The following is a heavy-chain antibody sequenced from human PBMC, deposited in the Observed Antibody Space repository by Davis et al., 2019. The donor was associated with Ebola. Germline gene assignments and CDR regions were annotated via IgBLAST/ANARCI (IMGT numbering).Heavy chain of an antibody. Sequence: AASVKVSCKASGGTFSSYAISWVRQAPGQGLEWMGWISAYNGNTNYAQKLQGRVTMTRDTSTSTVYMELSSLRSEDTAVYYCARDYYGSGSYSNIDYWGQGTLVTVSS. V-gene: IGHV1-18*01. CDR2: ISAYNGNT. CDR3: ARDYYGSGSYSNIDY. D-gene: IGHD3-10*01. J-gene: IGHJ4*02. CDR1: GGTFSSYA.